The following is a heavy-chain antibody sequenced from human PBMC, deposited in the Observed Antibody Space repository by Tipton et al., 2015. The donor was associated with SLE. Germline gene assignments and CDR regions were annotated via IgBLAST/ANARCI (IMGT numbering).Heavy chain of an antibody. D-gene: IGHD3-10*01. CDR3: ARVHPPTMVSGHHAFDL. CDR2: ISATGDTA. J-gene: IGHJ3*01. CDR1: GFTFSTYA. V-gene: IGHV3-23*01. Sequence: SLRLSCAASGFTFSTYAMSWVRQAPGRGLEWVSSISATGDTAHYADSVRGRFTISRDYSKNTLYLQMNRLRPADTAVYYCARVHPPTMVSGHHAFDLWGHGTLVTVSS.